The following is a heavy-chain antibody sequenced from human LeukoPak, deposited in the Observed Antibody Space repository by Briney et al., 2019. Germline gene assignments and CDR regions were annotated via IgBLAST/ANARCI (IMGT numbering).Heavy chain of an antibody. D-gene: IGHD4-17*01. CDR3: ARRITVFHWFLP. J-gene: IGHJ5*02. CDR1: GGFFSEYY. V-gene: IGHV4-34*01. CDR2: INHSGST. Sequence: SGILSVTCDVYGGFFSEYYWCWIRQPRGKGLEWIGEINHSGSTNYNPSLKCRVTISLDTSKNQFDLNLSSVNAADTAVYYCARRITVFHWFLPGDQGTRVSVPS.